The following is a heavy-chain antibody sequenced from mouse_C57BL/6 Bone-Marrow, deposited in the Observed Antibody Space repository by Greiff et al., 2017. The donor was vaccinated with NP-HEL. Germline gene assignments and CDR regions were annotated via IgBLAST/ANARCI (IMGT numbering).Heavy chain of an antibody. CDR3: ARELPYGYDEGYAMDY. Sequence: DVKLVESEGGLVQPGSSMKLSCTASGFTFSDYYMAWVRQVPEKGLEWVANINYDGSSTYYLDSLKSRFIISRDNAKNILYLQMSSLKSEDTATYYCARELPYGYDEGYAMDYWGQGTSVTVSS. J-gene: IGHJ4*01. CDR2: INYDGSST. V-gene: IGHV5-16*01. CDR1: GFTFSDYY. D-gene: IGHD2-2*01.